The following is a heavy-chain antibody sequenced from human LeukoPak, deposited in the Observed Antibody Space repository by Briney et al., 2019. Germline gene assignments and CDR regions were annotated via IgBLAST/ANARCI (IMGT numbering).Heavy chain of an antibody. Sequence: GGSLRLSCAASGFTFSSYWMSWVRQAPGKGLEWVANIKQDGSEKYYVDSVKGRFTISRDNAKNSLYLQMNSLRAEDTAVYYCARDLDEARDLDERFCSGSRCYSHGAFEIWGQGTMLTVSS. V-gene: IGHV3-7*03. J-gene: IGHJ3*02. CDR3: ARDLDEARDLDERFCSGSRCYSHGAFEI. CDR2: IKQDGSEK. CDR1: GFTFSSYW. D-gene: IGHD2-15*01.